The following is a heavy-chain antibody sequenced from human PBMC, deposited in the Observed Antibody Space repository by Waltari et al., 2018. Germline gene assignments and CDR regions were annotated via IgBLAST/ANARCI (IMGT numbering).Heavy chain of an antibody. V-gene: IGHV3-23*01. CDR2: ITGSGDNT. D-gene: IGHD1-7*01. CDR1: GFTFSNYD. CDR3: AKNANANYINWFDP. Sequence: EVQLLESGGGLVQPGGSLRLSCEASGFTFSNYDMSWVRQAPGKGLEGVSGITGSGDNTYYAGSVKGRFTISRDNSKNTLSLQMNSLRDDDTAVYSCAKNANANYINWFDPWGQGTLVTVSS. J-gene: IGHJ5*02.